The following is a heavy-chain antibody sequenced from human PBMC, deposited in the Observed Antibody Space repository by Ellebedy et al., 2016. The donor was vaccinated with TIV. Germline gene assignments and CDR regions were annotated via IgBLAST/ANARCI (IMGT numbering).Heavy chain of an antibody. CDR3: ARDRGYDTFDY. CDR1: GFTFSTYW. CDR2: TKQDRSEK. D-gene: IGHD5-12*01. V-gene: IGHV3-7*01. Sequence: GESLKISCSASGFTFSTYWMGWVRQAAGKGLEWVANTKQDRSEKYYVDSVRGRFTISRDNTKNSLYLEMNSLRVEDTAVYYCARDRGYDTFDYWGQGILVTVSS. J-gene: IGHJ4*02.